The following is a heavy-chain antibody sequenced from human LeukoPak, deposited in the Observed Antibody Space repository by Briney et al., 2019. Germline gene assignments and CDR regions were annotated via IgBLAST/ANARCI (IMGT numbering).Heavy chain of an antibody. J-gene: IGHJ6*03. CDR3: ARVIFGALIYYYYYMDV. CDR2: IKEDGSEK. D-gene: IGHD3-3*01. V-gene: IGHV3-7*01. CDR1: GFTFSSFW. Sequence: GGSLRLSCETSGFTFSSFWMSWVRQARGKGLEWVANIKEDGSEKYYVESVKGRFTISRDDAKKSVHLQMNSLRAEDTAVYYCARVIFGALIYYYYYMDVWGKGTTVTVSS.